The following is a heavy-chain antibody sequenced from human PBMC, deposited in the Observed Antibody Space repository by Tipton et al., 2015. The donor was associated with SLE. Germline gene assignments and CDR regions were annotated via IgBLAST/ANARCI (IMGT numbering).Heavy chain of an antibody. J-gene: IGHJ4*02. V-gene: IGHV4-39*02. CDR2: VSYSGST. Sequence: TLSLTCTVSGDSITSSSHYWGWIRQPPGKGLEWIGSVSYSGSTYYNPSPKSRLTMSVDTSKNHFSLRLTSVTVADTAVYYCGRRGESPLGWYIDYWGQGTLVTVSS. D-gene: IGHD3-10*01. CDR1: GDSITSSSHY. CDR3: GRRGESPLGWYIDY.